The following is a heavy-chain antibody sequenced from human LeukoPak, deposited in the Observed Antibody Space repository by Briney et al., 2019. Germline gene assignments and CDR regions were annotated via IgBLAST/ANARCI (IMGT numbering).Heavy chain of an antibody. V-gene: IGHV3-23*01. CDR2: ISGSGGSA. J-gene: IGHJ4*02. CDR3: AQDWEDIVVVAATLGY. D-gene: IGHD2-15*01. CDR1: GFSFSSYA. Sequence: GGSLRLSCAASGFSFSSYAMSWVRQAPGKGLQWVSAISGSGGSAYYAASVKGRFIISRDNSKNTLYLQMNSLRAEDTAVYYCAQDWEDIVVVAATLGYWGQGTLVTVSS.